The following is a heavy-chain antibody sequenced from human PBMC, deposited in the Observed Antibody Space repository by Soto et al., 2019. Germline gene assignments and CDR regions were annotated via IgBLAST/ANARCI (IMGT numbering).Heavy chain of an antibody. CDR1: GGSISSGGYY. CDR3: ARERGCSGGSCLVWGKNWFDP. Sequence: SETLSLTCTVSGGSISSGGYYWSWIRQHPGKGLEWIGYIYYSGSTYYNPSLKSRVTISVDTSKNQFSLKLSSVTAADTAVYYCARERGCSGGSCLVWGKNWFDPWGQGTLVTVSS. D-gene: IGHD2-15*01. V-gene: IGHV4-31*03. CDR2: IYYSGST. J-gene: IGHJ5*02.